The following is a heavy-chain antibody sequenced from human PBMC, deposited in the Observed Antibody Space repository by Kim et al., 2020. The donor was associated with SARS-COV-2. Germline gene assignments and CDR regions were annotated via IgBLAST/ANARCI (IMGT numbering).Heavy chain of an antibody. V-gene: IGHV3-9*01. D-gene: IGHD1-7*01. Sequence: ADSVKGRFTISRDNAKNSLYLQMNSLRSDDTAIYYCAKDFGASSWDYYLDYWGQGTLVTVSS. J-gene: IGHJ4*02. CDR3: AKDFGASSWDYYLDY.